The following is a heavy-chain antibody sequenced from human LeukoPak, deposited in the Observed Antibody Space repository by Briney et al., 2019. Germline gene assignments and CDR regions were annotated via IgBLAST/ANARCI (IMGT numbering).Heavy chain of an antibody. V-gene: IGHV4-4*07. CDR2: FYPSGST. Sequence: SETLSLTCTVSGGSISSYYWSWIRQPAGRGLEWIGRFYPSGSTSYNPSLKSRVTTSVDTSKNHFSLKLTSVTAADTAVYYCARDPEGALDAFDIWGQGTMVTVSS. J-gene: IGHJ3*02. CDR1: GGSISSYY. CDR3: ARDPEGALDAFDI.